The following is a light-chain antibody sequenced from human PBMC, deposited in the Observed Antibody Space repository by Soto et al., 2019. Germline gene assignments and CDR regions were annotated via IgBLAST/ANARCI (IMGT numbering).Light chain of an antibody. V-gene: IGKV1-39*01. CDR3: QQYDSVLGT. J-gene: IGKJ1*01. Sequence: DIQMTQSPSSLSASVGDRVTITCRASQSISTYLHWYQQKPGKAPNLLIYAASTLQSGVPSRFSGSGSGTEFTLTISSLQPDDFATYYCQQYDSVLGTFGPGTKV. CDR2: AAS. CDR1: QSISTY.